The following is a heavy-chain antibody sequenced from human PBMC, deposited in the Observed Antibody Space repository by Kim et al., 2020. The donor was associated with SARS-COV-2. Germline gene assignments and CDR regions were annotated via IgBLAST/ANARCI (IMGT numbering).Heavy chain of an antibody. D-gene: IGHD3-22*01. Sequence: GGSLRLSCAASGFTFSSYAMTWVRQAPGKGLEWVSTISSSGGGTYYADSVKGRFTISRDNSKNTLYLQMNSLRAEDTAVYYCAKGHGSSGYRLYFDYWGQGTLVTVSS. V-gene: IGHV3-23*01. CDR3: AKGHGSSGYRLYFDY. CDR2: ISSSGGGT. J-gene: IGHJ4*02. CDR1: GFTFSSYA.